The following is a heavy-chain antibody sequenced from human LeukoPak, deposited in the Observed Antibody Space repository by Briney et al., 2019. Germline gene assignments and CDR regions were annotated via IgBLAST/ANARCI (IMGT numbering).Heavy chain of an antibody. J-gene: IGHJ3*02. CDR3: ARGSAHNAFDI. Sequence: PSETLSLTCAVYGGSFSGYYWSWIRQPPGKGLEWIGEINHSGSTNYNPSLKSRVTISVDTSKNQFSLKLSSVTAADTAVYYCARGSAHNAFDIWGQGTMVTVSS. D-gene: IGHD6-25*01. CDR2: INHSGST. V-gene: IGHV4-34*01. CDR1: GGSFSGYY.